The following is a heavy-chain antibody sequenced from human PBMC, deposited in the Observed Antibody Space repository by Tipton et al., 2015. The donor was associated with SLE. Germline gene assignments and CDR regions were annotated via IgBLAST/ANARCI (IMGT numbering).Heavy chain of an antibody. CDR1: GGSISSYY. V-gene: IGHV4-59*01. D-gene: IGHD6-13*01. J-gene: IGHJ3*02. Sequence: TLSLTCTVSGGSISSYYWGWIRQPPGKGLEWIGYIYYSGSTNYNPSLKSRVTISVDTSKNQFSLKLSSVTAADTAVYYCARDKEYSSSWRGVDAFGIWGQGTMVTVSS. CDR2: IYYSGST. CDR3: ARDKEYSSSWRGVDAFGI.